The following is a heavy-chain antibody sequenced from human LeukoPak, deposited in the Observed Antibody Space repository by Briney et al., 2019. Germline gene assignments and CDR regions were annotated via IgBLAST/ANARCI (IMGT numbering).Heavy chain of an antibody. Sequence: GGSLRLSCAASGFTFSSYVMSWVRQAPGKGLEWVSAISGSDDSTYYADSVKGRFTISRDNSKNTLYLEMNSLRAEDTAVYYCAKHMRRGSNWPFDYWGQGTLVTVSS. V-gene: IGHV3-23*01. CDR2: ISGSDDST. D-gene: IGHD6-13*01. J-gene: IGHJ4*02. CDR3: AKHMRRGSNWPFDY. CDR1: GFTFSSYV.